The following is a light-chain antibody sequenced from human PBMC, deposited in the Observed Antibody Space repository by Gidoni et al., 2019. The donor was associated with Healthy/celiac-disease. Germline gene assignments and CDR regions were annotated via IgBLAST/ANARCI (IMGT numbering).Light chain of an antibody. J-gene: IGLJ2*01. CDR3: SSYAGSNKV. V-gene: IGLV2-8*01. CDR1: SSDVGGYNY. CDR2: EVS. Sequence: QSALTQPPSASGSPGQSVTISCTGTSSDVGGYNYVSWYQPHPGKAPKLMIYEVSKRPSGVPDRFSGSKSGNMASLTVSGLQAEDEADYYCSSYAGSNKVFGGGTKLTVL.